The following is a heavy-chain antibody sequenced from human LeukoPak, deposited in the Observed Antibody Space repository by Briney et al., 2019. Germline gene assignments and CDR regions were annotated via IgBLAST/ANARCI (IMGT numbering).Heavy chain of an antibody. CDR1: GYSFTSYW. Sequence: GESLKISCKGSGYSFTSYWIGWVRQMPGKGLEWMGIIYPGDSDTRYSPSFQGQVTISADKSISTAYLQWSSLKASDTAMYYCARGTVVTGLDYYYYYGMDVWGQGTTVTVSS. D-gene: IGHD4-23*01. J-gene: IGHJ6*02. CDR3: ARGTVVTGLDYYYYYGMDV. V-gene: IGHV5-51*01. CDR2: IYPGDSDT.